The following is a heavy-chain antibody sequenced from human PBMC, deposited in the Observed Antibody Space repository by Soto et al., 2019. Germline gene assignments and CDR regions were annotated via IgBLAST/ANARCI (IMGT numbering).Heavy chain of an antibody. Sequence: QVQLVQSGAEVKKPGSSVKVSCKASGDNFSTYPISWVRQAHGQGLEWMGGIIPIYVTANYAQKFRGRVTITADERTRTSYMELTNLRSEDTAVYYCARDHGARGDFWGQGTLVTVSS. D-gene: IGHD3-10*01. J-gene: IGHJ4*02. CDR2: IIPIYVTA. CDR3: ARDHGARGDF. CDR1: GDNFSTYP. V-gene: IGHV1-69*01.